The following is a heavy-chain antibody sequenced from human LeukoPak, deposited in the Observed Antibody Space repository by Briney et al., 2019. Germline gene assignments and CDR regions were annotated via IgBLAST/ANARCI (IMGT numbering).Heavy chain of an antibody. CDR1: GGSISSYY. D-gene: IGHD3-10*01. J-gene: IGHJ6*02. CDR3: ARSAPYKLLWCGESLPGGMDV. CDR2: IYYSRST. V-gene: IGHV4-59*01. Sequence: SETLSLTCTVSGGSISSYYWSWIRQPPGKGREWIGSIYYSRSTNYNPSLKSRVTISVDTSTNQFSLKLSSVTAADTAVYYCARSAPYKLLWCGESLPGGMDVWGQGTTVTVSS.